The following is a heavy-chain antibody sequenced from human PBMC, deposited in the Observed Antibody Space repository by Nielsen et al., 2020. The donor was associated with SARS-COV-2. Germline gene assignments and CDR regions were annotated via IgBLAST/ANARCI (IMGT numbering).Heavy chain of an antibody. D-gene: IGHD2-15*01. CDR1: GYTFTGYY. J-gene: IGHJ6*02. V-gene: IGHV1-2*06. CDR3: ARGPGDCSGGSCYSAVGGYTYFYFGMDV. Sequence: ASVKVSCKASGYTFTGYYIHWVRQAPGQGLEWMGRINPNSGFTYYGEKFQGRVTMTRDTSISTAYMELTSLKSDDTAVYYCARGPGDCSGGSCYSAVGGYTYFYFGMDVWGQGTTVTVSS. CDR2: INPNSGFT.